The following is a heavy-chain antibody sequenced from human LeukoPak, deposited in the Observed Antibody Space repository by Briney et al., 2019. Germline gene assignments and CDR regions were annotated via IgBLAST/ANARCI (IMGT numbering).Heavy chain of an antibody. V-gene: IGHV1-69*01. Sequence: SVKVSCKASGGTFSSYAVSWVRQAPGQGLEWMGGIIPIFGTANYAQKFQGRVTITANESTSTAYMELSSLRSEDTAVYFCARDRDRWSSGSYNWFDPWGQGTLVTVSS. D-gene: IGHD6-19*01. CDR3: ARDRDRWSSGSYNWFDP. CDR2: IIPIFGTA. CDR1: GGTFSSYA. J-gene: IGHJ5*02.